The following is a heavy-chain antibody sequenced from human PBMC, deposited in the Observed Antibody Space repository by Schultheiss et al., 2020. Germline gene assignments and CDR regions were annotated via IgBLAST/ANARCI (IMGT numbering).Heavy chain of an antibody. V-gene: IGHV1-18*01. CDR1: GYTFKSHG. D-gene: IGHD1-1*01. Sequence: ASVKVSCKASGYTFKSHGVNWVRQAPGQGLEWMGWISAYSGDTYYAQNLQGRVTMTTDTSTTTAYMELSRLRSDDTAVYYCAITHYKPVWYFDLWGQGTLVTVSS. CDR2: ISAYSGDT. CDR3: AITHYKPVWYFDL. J-gene: IGHJ2*01.